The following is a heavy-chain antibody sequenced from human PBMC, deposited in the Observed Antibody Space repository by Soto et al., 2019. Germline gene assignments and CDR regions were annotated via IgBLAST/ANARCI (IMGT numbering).Heavy chain of an antibody. J-gene: IGHJ6*02. CDR2: INAGNGNT. V-gene: IGHV1-3*01. CDR1: GYTFTSYA. CDR3: ARERSPYYFGMDV. D-gene: IGHD4-17*01. Sequence: QVQLVQSGAEVKKPGASVKVSCKASGYTFTSYAMHWVRQAPGQRIEWMGWINAGNGNTKYSQKCQVRVTITRDTSASTAYMELSSLRSEDTAVYYCARERSPYYFGMDVWGQGTTVTVSS.